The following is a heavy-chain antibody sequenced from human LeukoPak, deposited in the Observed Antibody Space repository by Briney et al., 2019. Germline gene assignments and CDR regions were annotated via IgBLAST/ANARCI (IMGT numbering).Heavy chain of an antibody. CDR2: IYSGGTT. Sequence: GGSLRLSCAASGFTVSNNYMGRVRQAPGKGLEWVSLIYSGGTTYYADSVKGRFIVSRDNSKNTLYLQMSSLRAGDTAVYYCVRVYYESWGQGTLVTVSS. CDR3: VRVYYES. J-gene: IGHJ4*02. V-gene: IGHV3-66*01. CDR1: GFTVSNNY.